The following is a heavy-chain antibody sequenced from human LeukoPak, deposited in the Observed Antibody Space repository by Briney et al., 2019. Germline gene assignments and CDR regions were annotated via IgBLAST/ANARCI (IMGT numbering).Heavy chain of an antibody. CDR1: GYSFTSYW. D-gene: IGHD5-18*01. CDR2: IYPGDSDT. CDR3: ARQGSRYSPTYYYYVDV. Sequence: GESLKISCKGSGYSFTSYWIGWVRQMPGKGLEWMGIIYPGDSDTRYSPSFQGQVTISADKSISTAYLQWSSLKASDTAMYYCARQGSRYSPTYYYYVDVWGKGTTVTISS. J-gene: IGHJ6*03. V-gene: IGHV5-51*01.